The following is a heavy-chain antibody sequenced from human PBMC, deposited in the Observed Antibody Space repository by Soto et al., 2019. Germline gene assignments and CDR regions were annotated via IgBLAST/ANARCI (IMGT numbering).Heavy chain of an antibody. CDR1: GGSVSSGSYY. D-gene: IGHD1-20*01. V-gene: IGHV4-61*03. CDR3: ASYIEGGIGRGS. J-gene: IGHJ4*02. Sequence: PSETLSLTCTVSGGSVSSGSYYWSWIRQPPGKGLEWIGYTHNSGITNYNPSLQSRVTISVDTSKSHFSLKLTSVTASDTAVYYCASYIEGGIGRGSWGQGHLVTVSS. CDR2: THNSGIT.